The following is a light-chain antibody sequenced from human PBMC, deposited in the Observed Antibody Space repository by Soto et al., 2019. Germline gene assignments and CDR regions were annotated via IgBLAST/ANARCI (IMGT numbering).Light chain of an antibody. CDR3: QQYNNYPRT. CDR1: ESIRTW. CDR2: DAS. Sequence: DIQMTQSHSTLSASIGDRVTITCRASESIRTWLAWYQHKPGKAPKFLIYDASSLESGVPSRFSGSGSGTEFTLTISNLQPDDFATYFCQQYNNYPRTFGQGTKVDIK. J-gene: IGKJ1*01. V-gene: IGKV1-5*01.